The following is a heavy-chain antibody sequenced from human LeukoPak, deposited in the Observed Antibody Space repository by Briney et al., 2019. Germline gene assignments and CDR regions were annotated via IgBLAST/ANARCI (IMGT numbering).Heavy chain of an antibody. CDR2: INHSGST. CDR1: GGSFSGYY. V-gene: IGHV4-34*01. Sequence: SETLSLTCAVYGGSFSGYYWSWIRQPPGKGLEWIGEINHSGSTNYNPSLKSRVTISVDTSKNQFSLKLSSVTAADTAVYYCARGRSFYGSESYWVRGYYGMDVWGQGTTVTVSS. CDR3: ARGRSFYGSESYWVRGYYGMDV. J-gene: IGHJ6*02. D-gene: IGHD3-10*01.